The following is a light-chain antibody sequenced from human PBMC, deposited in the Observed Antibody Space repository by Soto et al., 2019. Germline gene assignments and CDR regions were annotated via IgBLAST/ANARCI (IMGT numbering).Light chain of an antibody. Sequence: DIVMTQSPDSLAVSLGERATINCKSSQSVLYSSNNKNYLAWYQQKPGQPPKLLIYWASTRESGVPDRFSGSGSGTDFTLTISSLQAEDVAVYFCQQYSSSPFSFGPGTKVYI. CDR1: QSVLYSSNNKNY. CDR3: QQYSSSPFS. CDR2: WAS. J-gene: IGKJ3*01. V-gene: IGKV4-1*01.